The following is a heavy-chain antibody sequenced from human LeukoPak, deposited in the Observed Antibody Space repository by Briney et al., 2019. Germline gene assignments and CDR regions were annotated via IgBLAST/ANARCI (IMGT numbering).Heavy chain of an antibody. D-gene: IGHD2-8*01. CDR3: ARDRHCVNGLCHNSPGMDV. CDR2: IWFDGKNE. J-gene: IGHJ6*02. Sequence: GGSLRLSCAASGFTFSGYGMDRVRLAPGKGLEWVADIWFDGKNEHFAASVKGRFTISRDNSKKTMYLQINSLRAEDTAVYYCARDRHCVNGLCHNSPGMDVWGRGTTVTVSS. CDR1: GFTFSGYG. V-gene: IGHV3-33*01.